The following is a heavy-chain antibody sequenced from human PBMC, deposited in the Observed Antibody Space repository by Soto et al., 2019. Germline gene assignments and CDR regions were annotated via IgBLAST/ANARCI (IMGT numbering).Heavy chain of an antibody. V-gene: IGHV1-69*02. D-gene: IGHD4-17*01. CDR1: GGTFSSYT. CDR2: IIPILGIA. Sequence: QVQLVQSGAEGKKPGSSVKVSCKASGGTFSSYTISWVRQAPGQGLEWMGRIIPILGIANYAQKFQGRVTITADKSTSTAYMELSSLRSEDTAVYYCAAYGDYDAFDIWGQGTMVTVSS. CDR3: AAYGDYDAFDI. J-gene: IGHJ3*02.